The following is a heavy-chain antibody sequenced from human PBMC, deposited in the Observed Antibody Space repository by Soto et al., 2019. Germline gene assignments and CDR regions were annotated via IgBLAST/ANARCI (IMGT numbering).Heavy chain of an antibody. CDR3: ARGVGAFDF. J-gene: IGHJ4*02. D-gene: IGHD1-26*01. CDR1: GYPFTGYA. CDR2: ITVYNGIT. V-gene: IGHV1-18*04. Sequence: GXSVKVSCTASGYPFTGYAISWVRQAPGQGLEWMGSITVYNGITNYAQNLQGRVTLTTDTSTSTAHMELRSLRSDDTAVYYCARGVGAFDFWGQGTLVTVSS.